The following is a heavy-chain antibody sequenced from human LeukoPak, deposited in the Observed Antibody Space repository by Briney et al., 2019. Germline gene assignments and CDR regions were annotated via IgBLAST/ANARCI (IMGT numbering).Heavy chain of an antibody. CDR2: ISYDGSNK. Sequence: GRSLRLSCAASGFTFSSYAMHWVRQAPGKGLEWVAVISYDGSNKYYADSVKGRFTISRDNSKNTLYLQMNSLRAEDTAVYYCARALGIPRYYYYGMDVWGQGTTVTVSS. CDR1: GFTFSSYA. J-gene: IGHJ6*02. V-gene: IGHV3-30-3*01. CDR3: ARALGIPRYYYYGMDV. D-gene: IGHD2-21*01.